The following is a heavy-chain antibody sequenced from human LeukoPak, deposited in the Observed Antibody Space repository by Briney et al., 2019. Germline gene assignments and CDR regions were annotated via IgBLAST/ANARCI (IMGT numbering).Heavy chain of an antibody. V-gene: IGHV5-51*01. CDR1: GYSFISYW. D-gene: IGHD1-1*01. Sequence: GESLKISCQGSGYSFISYWIAWVRQMPGKGLGWMGIIYPGDSDTTYSPSFQGQVTISADKSINTAYLLWRSLKASDTAMYYCARSFAHVERYYFDYWGQGTLVSVSS. CDR2: IYPGDSDT. J-gene: IGHJ4*02. CDR3: ARSFAHVERYYFDY.